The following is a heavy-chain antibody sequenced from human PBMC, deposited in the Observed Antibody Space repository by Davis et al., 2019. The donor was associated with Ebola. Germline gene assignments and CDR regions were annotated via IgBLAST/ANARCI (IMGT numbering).Heavy chain of an antibody. Sequence: GSLRLSCAVYGGSFSGYYWSWIRQPPGKGLEWIGEINHSGSTNYNPSLKSRVTISVDTSKNQFSLKLSSVTAADTAVYYCARANPYYYDSSGYVGYYFGMDVWGQGTTVTVSS. J-gene: IGHJ6*02. D-gene: IGHD3-22*01. CDR2: INHSGST. CDR1: GGSFSGYY. CDR3: ARANPYYYDSSGYVGYYFGMDV. V-gene: IGHV4-34*01.